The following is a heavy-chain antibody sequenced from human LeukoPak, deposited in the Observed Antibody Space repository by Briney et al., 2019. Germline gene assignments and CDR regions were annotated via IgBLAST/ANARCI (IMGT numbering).Heavy chain of an antibody. J-gene: IGHJ4*02. V-gene: IGHV1-2*02. Sequence: ASVNVSCKASGYTFTGYYMHWVRQAPGQGLEWMGWINPRSGGTNYGEKFRGRVTMTRDTSITTAYMELSSLRFDDTAVYYCARGSGTSWFDYWGQGTLVTVSS. CDR2: INPRSGGT. CDR3: ARGSGTSWFDY. D-gene: IGHD2-2*01. CDR1: GYTFTGYY.